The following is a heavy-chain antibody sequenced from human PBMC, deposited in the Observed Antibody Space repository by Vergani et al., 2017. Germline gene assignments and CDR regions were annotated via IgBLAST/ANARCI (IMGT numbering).Heavy chain of an antibody. CDR3: ARDQRSYYYYGMDV. CDR2: IYSGGST. CDR1: GFTFSSYA. Sequence: EVQLLESGGGLVQPGGSLRLSCAASGFTFSSYAMSWVRQAPGKGLEWVSAIYSGGSTYYADSVKGRFTISRDNSKNTLYLQMNSLRAEDTAVYYCARDQRSYYYYGMDVWGQGTTVTVSS. J-gene: IGHJ6*02. V-gene: IGHV3-23*01.